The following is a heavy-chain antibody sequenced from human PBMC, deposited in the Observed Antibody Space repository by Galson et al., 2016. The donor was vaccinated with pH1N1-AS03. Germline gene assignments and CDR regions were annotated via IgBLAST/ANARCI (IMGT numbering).Heavy chain of an antibody. CDR1: GFSLSTTSVG. CDR3: THAGTGDNSSWTCLDY. V-gene: IGHV2-5*01. J-gene: IGHJ4*02. D-gene: IGHD6-13*01. CDR2: IYWNVAK. Sequence: PALVKPTQTLTLTCTSSGFSLSTTSVGVGWIRQPPGQALERLALIYWNVAKRYSTSLKSRLTITKATSRNQVVLTKTNVDPVYTATYYCTHAGTGDNSSWTCLDYWGQGTPVTVSS.